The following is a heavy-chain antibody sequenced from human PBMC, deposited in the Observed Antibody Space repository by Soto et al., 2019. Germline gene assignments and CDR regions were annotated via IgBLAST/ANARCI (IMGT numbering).Heavy chain of an antibody. CDR3: ARERLRTGDY. V-gene: IGHV3-11*01. J-gene: IGHJ4*02. CDR2: ISSSGTTI. CDR1: GFTFSDYY. D-gene: IGHD3-3*01. Sequence: PGGSLSLSYAASGFTFSDYYMSWIRQAPGKGLEWVSYISSSGTTIYHADSVKGRFTISRDNAKNSLYLQMNSLRAEDTAVYYCARERLRTGDYWGQGTLVTVSS.